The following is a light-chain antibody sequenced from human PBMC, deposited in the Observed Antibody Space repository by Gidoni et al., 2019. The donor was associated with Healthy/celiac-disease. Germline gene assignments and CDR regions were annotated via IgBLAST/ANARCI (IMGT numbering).Light chain of an antibody. V-gene: IGKV1-39*01. Sequence: DIQMTQSPSSLSASVGDRGTITCRASQSIRTYLNWYQQKPGKAPKLLIPAASSLQSWVPSTFKGNGPGTDFTLTISSLQPEDFATYYLQQSYSTPPTFGQGTKVEIK. CDR2: AAS. CDR1: QSIRTY. CDR3: QQSYSTPPT. J-gene: IGKJ1*01.